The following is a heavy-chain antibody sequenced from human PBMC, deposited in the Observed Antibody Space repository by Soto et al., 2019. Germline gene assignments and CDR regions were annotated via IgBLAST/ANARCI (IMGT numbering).Heavy chain of an antibody. J-gene: IGHJ4*02. CDR1: GFTFSSYA. CDR3: ARARLDTPALDY. CDR2: ISYDGSNK. Sequence: QVQLVESGGGVVQPGRSLRLSCAASGFTFSSYAMHWVRQAPGKGLEWVAVISYDGSNKCYADSVKGRFTISGDNSKNTRYLQMNSLRAEDTAVYYCARARLDTPALDYWGQGTLVTVSS. V-gene: IGHV3-30-3*01. D-gene: IGHD2-2*01.